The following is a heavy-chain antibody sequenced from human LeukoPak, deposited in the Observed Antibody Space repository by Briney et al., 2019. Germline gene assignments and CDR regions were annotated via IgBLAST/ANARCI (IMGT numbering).Heavy chain of an antibody. Sequence: SWVRQAPGTGLEGVANIKQDGSDRNYVTSVRGRFTISRDNAESSLYLQMNSLRVEDTAVYYCVRNLAVAGTCFDSWGQGTLVTVSS. J-gene: IGHJ4*02. V-gene: IGHV3-7*03. D-gene: IGHD6-19*01. CDR2: IKQDGSDR. CDR3: VRNLAVAGTCFDS.